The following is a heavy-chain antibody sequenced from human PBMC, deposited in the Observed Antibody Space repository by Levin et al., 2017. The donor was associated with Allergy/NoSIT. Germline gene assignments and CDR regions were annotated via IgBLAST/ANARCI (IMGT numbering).Heavy chain of an antibody. Sequence: SETLSLTCTVSGGSISSSSYYWGWIRQPPGKGLEWIGSIYYSGSTYYNPSLKSRVTISVDTSKNQFSLKLSSVTAADTAVYYCVWSVFYSSSWFHAFDIWGQGTMVTVSS. V-gene: IGHV4-39*01. J-gene: IGHJ3*02. CDR1: GGSISSSSYY. CDR2: IYYSGST. CDR3: VWSVFYSSSWFHAFDI. D-gene: IGHD6-13*01.